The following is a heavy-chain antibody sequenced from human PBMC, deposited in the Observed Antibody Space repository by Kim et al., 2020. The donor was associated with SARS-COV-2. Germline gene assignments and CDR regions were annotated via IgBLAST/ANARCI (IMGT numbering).Heavy chain of an antibody. CDR2: ISYDGSNK. CDR1: GFTFSSYG. V-gene: IGHV3-30*18. D-gene: IGHD3-10*01. J-gene: IGHJ4*02. Sequence: GGSLRLSCAASGFTFSSYGMHWVRQAPGKGLEWVAVISYDGSNKYYADSVKGRFTISRDNSKNTLYLQMNSLRAEDTAVYYCAKDLLGVRGVEYWGQGTLVTVSS. CDR3: AKDLLGVRGVEY.